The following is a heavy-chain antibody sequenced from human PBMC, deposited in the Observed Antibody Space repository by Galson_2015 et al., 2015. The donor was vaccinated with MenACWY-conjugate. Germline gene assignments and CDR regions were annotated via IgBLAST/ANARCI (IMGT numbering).Heavy chain of an antibody. V-gene: IGHV3-74*01. J-gene: IGHJ4*02. CDR1: GFTFSSYW. CDR3: VRGAFDY. CDR2: INGDGSST. D-gene: IGHD3-16*01. Sequence: SLRLSCAASGFTFSSYWVHWVRHAPGKGLAWVSRINGDGSSTSYADSVKGRFTISRDNAKNTLYLQMSSLRAEDTAVYYCVRGAFDYWGQGTLVTVSS.